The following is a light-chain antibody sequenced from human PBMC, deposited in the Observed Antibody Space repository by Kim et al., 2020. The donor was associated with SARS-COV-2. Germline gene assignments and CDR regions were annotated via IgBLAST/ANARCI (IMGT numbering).Light chain of an antibody. CDR1: TSNIGSNI. CDR2: SNV. Sequence: SELTQPPSASGTPGQRVTISCSGSTSNIGSNIVNWYQHLPGTAPKLLIYSNVQRPSGVPDRFSGSKSGTSASLTISGLQSEDEADYYCAAWDVSLGGRGVFGGGTQLTVL. CDR3: AAWDVSLGGRGV. V-gene: IGLV1-44*01. J-gene: IGLJ3*02.